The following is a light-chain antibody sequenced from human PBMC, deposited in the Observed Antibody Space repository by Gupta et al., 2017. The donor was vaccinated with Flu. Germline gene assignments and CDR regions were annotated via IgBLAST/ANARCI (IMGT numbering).Light chain of an antibody. CDR1: TGAVTSGHY. J-gene: IGLJ3*02. V-gene: IGLV7-46*01. Sequence: QAVVTQQPSLTVSPGGTVTLTCDSSTGAVTSGHYPYWFQQKPGQAPRTLMYDTSNKHSWTPARFFGALLGGNAAPLLSGAQPEEEANDYCLLSYGGMGVFGGGTKLTVL. CDR3: LLSYGGMGV. CDR2: DTS.